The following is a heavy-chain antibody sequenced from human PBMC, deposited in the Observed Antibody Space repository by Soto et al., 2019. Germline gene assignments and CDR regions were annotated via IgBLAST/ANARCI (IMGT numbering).Heavy chain of an antibody. V-gene: IGHV4-30-4*01. D-gene: IGHD6-6*01. J-gene: IGHJ5*02. CDR3: ARDAGEQLANWFDP. Sequence: TLSLTCTVSGGSISSGDYYWSWIRQPPGKGLEWIGYIYYSGSTYYNPSLKSRVTISVDTSKNQFSLKLSSVTAADTAVYYCARDAGEQLANWFDPWGQGTMVTVSS. CDR1: GGSISSGDYY. CDR2: IYYSGST.